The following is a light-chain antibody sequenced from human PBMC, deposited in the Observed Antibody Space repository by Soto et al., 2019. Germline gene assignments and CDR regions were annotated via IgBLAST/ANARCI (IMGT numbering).Light chain of an antibody. V-gene: IGKV3-20*01. CDR1: QSVSSSY. CDR3: QQYGSSPRT. CDR2: GAS. Sequence: EIGFTQSPGTVSLSPGERATLSCRASQSVSSSYLAWYQQKPGQAPRLLIYGASSRATGIPDRFSGSGSETDFTLTISRLEPEDFAVYYCQQYGSSPRTFGEGTKVDIK. J-gene: IGKJ1*01.